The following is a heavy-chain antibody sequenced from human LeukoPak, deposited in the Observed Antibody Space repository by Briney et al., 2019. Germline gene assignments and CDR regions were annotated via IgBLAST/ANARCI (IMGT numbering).Heavy chain of an antibody. V-gene: IGHV3-11*01. CDR3: AREGQWLGTYWYFDL. Sequence: GGSLRLSSAASGFTFSDYYMSWIRQAPGKGLEWVSYISSSGSTIYYADSVKGRFTISRDNAKNSLYLQMNSLRAEDTAVYYCAREGQWLGTYWYFDLWGRGTLVTVSS. CDR1: GFTFSDYY. D-gene: IGHD6-19*01. CDR2: ISSSGSTI. J-gene: IGHJ2*01.